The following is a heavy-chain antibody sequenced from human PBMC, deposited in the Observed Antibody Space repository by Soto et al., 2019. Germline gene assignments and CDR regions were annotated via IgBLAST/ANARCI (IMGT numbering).Heavy chain of an antibody. Sequence: GGSLRLSYAASGFIVSHNYLSWVRQAPGKGLEWVSVIYSDSSTYYADSVKGRFTFSRDNFKRTLYLQMNSLRVEDTAVYYCARVASYDSSDYYPWYFDYWGQGTLVTVSS. CDR1: GFIVSHNY. CDR3: ARVASYDSSDYYPWYFDY. J-gene: IGHJ4*02. V-gene: IGHV3-53*01. CDR2: IYSDSST. D-gene: IGHD3-22*01.